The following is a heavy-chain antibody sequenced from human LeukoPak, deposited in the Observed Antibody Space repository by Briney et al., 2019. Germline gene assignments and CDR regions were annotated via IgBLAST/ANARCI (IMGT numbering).Heavy chain of an antibody. D-gene: IGHD6-13*01. J-gene: IGHJ4*02. CDR2: INPNSGGT. V-gene: IGHV1-2*02. Sequence: ASVKVSCKAPGYSFTGYYMHWVRQAPGQGLEWMGWINPNSGGTNYAQKFQGRVTMTRDTSISTDYMELSRLRYDDTAVYYCARDPIAAAALPGDYWGQGTLVTVPS. CDR3: ARDPIAAAALPGDY. CDR1: GYSFTGYY.